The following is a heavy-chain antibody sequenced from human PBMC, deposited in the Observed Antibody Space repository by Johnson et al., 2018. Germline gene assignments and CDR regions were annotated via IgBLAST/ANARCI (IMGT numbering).Heavy chain of an antibody. V-gene: IGHV3-9*01. J-gene: IGHJ3*02. Sequence: VQLVQSGGGLVQPGRSLRLSCAGSGFTFDDYAMHWVRQPPGKGLEWVSGISWTSGRIVYADSVKGRFPISRDNAKNSLYFQMNSLRADDTAFYYCAKDFYSGEIPDDKGFDIWGQGTMVTVSS. CDR3: AKDFYSGEIPDDKGFDI. CDR2: ISWTSGRI. CDR1: GFTFDDYA. D-gene: IGHD4-11*01.